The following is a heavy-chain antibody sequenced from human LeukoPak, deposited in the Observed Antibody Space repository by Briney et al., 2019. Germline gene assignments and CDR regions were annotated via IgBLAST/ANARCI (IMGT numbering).Heavy chain of an antibody. CDR1: GFTFSSYA. J-gene: IGHJ4*02. V-gene: IGHV3-23*01. D-gene: IGHD6-19*01. CDR2: ISGSGGST. Sequence: GGSLRLSCAASGFTFSSYAMSWVRQAPGKGLEWVSAISGSGGSTYYADSVKGRFTISRDKSKNTLYLQMNSLRAEDTAVYYCAKDVVSGSSGWFDYWGQGTLVTVSS. CDR3: AKDVVSGSSGWFDY.